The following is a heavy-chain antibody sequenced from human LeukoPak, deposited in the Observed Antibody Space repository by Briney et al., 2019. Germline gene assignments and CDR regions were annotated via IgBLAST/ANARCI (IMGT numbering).Heavy chain of an antibody. Sequence: PSETLSLTCTVSGGSITSCFWSWIRQPPGKGLEWIAYISYSGSTTYNPSLKSRVIISVDASKNQFSLKLRSVTAADTAVYYCAGEDYGGYRFDYWGQGTVVTVSS. J-gene: IGHJ4*02. D-gene: IGHD4-23*01. CDR2: ISYSGST. CDR3: AGEDYGGYRFDY. CDR1: GGSITSCF. V-gene: IGHV4-59*01.